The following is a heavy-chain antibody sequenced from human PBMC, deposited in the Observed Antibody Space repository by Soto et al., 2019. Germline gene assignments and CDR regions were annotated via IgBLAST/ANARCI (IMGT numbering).Heavy chain of an antibody. CDR1: AVSISNDGYF. J-gene: IGHJ4*01. V-gene: IGHV4-31*03. CDR3: ANRVPRIYYLGVFDY. CDR2: ISNSGSS. D-gene: IGHD5-12*01. Sequence: QVQLQESGQGLVEPSQTLSLTCTVSAVSISNDGYFWTWIRQRPGKGPEWIGYISNSGSSFSNPALRRRLSFSIDTAKNQFSLKLTSMTAADTAIYYCANRVPRIYYLGVFDYWGHGTLVTVSS.